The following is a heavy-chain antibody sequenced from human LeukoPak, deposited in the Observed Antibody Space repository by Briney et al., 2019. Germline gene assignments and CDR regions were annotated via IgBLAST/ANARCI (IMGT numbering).Heavy chain of an antibody. V-gene: IGHV4-4*07. CDR2: IYSTGST. CDR1: GGSITNYY. CDR3: ARGSYGAYDFDY. D-gene: IGHD4-17*01. J-gene: IGHJ4*02. Sequence: PSETLSLTCTVSGGSITNYYWSWVRQPAGKGLEWIGRIYSTGSTNYSPSLKSRVTMSVDTSKKQFSLKLNSVTAVDTAVYYCARGSYGAYDFDYWGQGALVTVSS.